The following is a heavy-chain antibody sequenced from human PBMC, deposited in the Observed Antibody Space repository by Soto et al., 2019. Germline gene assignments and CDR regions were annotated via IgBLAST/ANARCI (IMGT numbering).Heavy chain of an antibody. CDR1: GFTLSAYW. CDR2: INRDGSKK. V-gene: IGHV3-7*05. CDR3: ARDVSPGISSLYLDAFDI. Sequence: EVQLEESGGDLVQPGGSLRLACAASGFTLSAYWMTWVRQAPGKGLEWVANINRDGSKKSYSDSVRGRFSISRDNVGKALCLQIASLRADDTALYYCARDVSPGISSLYLDAFDIWGQGTMVTVSS. D-gene: IGHD6-13*01. J-gene: IGHJ3*02.